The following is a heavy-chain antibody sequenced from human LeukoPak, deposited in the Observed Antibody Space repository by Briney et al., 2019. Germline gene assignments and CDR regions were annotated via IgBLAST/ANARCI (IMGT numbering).Heavy chain of an antibody. V-gene: IGHV3-15*01. CDR1: GLTFSNAW. Sequence: PGGSLRLSCAASGLTFSNAWMSWVRQAPGKGLEWVGRIKSKTDGGIIDYAAPVQGRFTISRDDSKNTLYLQMNSLRTEDTAVYYCSNIYSYGLHGMDVRGQGTTVTVSS. J-gene: IGHJ6*02. D-gene: IGHD5-18*01. CDR3: SNIYSYGLHGMDV. CDR2: IKSKTDGGII.